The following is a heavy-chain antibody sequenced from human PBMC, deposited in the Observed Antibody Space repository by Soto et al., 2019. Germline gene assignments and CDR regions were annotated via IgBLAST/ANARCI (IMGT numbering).Heavy chain of an antibody. Sequence: EVQLVESGGGLVKPGGSLRLSCAASGFTFDNAWMSWVRQAPGKGLEWVGRIKSKTDGGTADYAAPVNGRFTISRDDSKNTLFLQINSLKTEDTAVYYCTTDRGHMYDFDYWGQGTLVPVSS. CDR1: GFTFDNAW. CDR2: IKSKTDGGTA. J-gene: IGHJ4*02. V-gene: IGHV3-15*01. CDR3: TTDRGHMYDFDY. D-gene: IGHD2-8*01.